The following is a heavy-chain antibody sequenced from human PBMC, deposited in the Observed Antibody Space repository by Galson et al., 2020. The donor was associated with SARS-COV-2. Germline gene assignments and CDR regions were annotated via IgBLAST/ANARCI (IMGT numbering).Heavy chain of an antibody. CDR1: GASISSGGYS. V-gene: IGHV4-30-2*01. D-gene: IGHD4-17*01. CDR3: ARFHYGEDAPEAFDI. J-gene: IGHJ3*02. CDR2: ISHSGST. Sequence: SETLSLTCAVSGASISSGGYSWSWIRQTPGKGLEWIGYISHSGSTYYNPSLKSRITISVDRSKNQFSLKLSSVTAADTAVYYCARFHYGEDAPEAFDIWGQGAKVTVSS.